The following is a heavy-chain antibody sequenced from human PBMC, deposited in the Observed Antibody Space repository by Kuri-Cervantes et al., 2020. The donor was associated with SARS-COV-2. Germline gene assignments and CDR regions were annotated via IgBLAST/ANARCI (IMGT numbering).Heavy chain of an antibody. V-gene: IGHV1-2*02. CDR3: ARDAVEAHCSTTSCYNRFKFDT. CDR1: GHSFTTYY. D-gene: IGHD2-2*02. Sequence: ASVKVSCKASGHSFTTYYINWVRQAPGHGLEWLGCIKPDTGYTLYAQKFQGRVTMTRDTPISTAYMELTALSSHDTAVYFCARDAVEAHCSTTSCYNRFKFDTWGLGTLVTVSS. J-gene: IGHJ5*02. CDR2: IKPDTGYT.